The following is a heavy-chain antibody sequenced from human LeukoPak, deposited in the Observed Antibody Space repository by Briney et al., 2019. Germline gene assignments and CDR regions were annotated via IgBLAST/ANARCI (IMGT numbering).Heavy chain of an antibody. V-gene: IGHV3-48*03. CDR3: ARYIGGMDV. CDR2: ISSNGTTI. CDR1: GFTFSGYD. Sequence: GGSLRLSCAASGFTFSGYDMNWVRQAPGKGLEWVSYISSNGTTIYYADSVKGRFTISRDNAKNSLSLQMNSLRAEDTAVYYCARYIGGMDVWGQGTTVTVSS. J-gene: IGHJ6*02.